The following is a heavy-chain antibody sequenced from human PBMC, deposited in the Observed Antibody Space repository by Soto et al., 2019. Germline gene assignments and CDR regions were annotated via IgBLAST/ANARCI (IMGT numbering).Heavy chain of an antibody. V-gene: IGHV3-23*01. Sequence: GGSLRLSCAASGFTFSSYAMSWVRQAPGKGLEWVSAISGSGGSTYYADSVKGRFTISRDNSKNTLYLQMNSLRAEDTAVYYCAKGPSSSWYGGWFDPWGQGTLVTVSS. CDR2: ISGSGGST. CDR1: GFTFSSYA. J-gene: IGHJ5*02. CDR3: AKGPSSSWYGGWFDP. D-gene: IGHD6-13*01.